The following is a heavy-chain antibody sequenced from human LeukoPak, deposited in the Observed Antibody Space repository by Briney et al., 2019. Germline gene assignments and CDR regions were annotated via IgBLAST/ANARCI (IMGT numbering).Heavy chain of an antibody. J-gene: IGHJ4*02. V-gene: IGHV4-59*01. CDR2: IYYSGST. CDR3: TRGGSGTYYHY. D-gene: IGHD1-26*01. CDR1: GGSISSYY. Sequence: PSETLSLTCTVSGGSISSYYWSWIRQPPGKGLEWIGYIYYSGSTNYNPSLKSRVTISVDTSKNQFSLKLSSVTAADTAVYYCTRGGSGTYYHYWGQGTLVTVSS.